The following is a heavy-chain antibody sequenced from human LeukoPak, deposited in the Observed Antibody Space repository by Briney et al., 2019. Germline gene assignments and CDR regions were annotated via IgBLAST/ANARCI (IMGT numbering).Heavy chain of an antibody. Sequence: GGSLRLSCAASGFTFSSYAMHWVRQAPGKGLEWVAVISHDGSNKYYADSVKGRFTISRDNSKNTLYLQMNSLRAEDTAVYYCARSTYYYDSSGYSPDAFDIWGQGTMVTVSS. J-gene: IGHJ3*02. V-gene: IGHV3-30*04. D-gene: IGHD3-22*01. CDR1: GFTFSSYA. CDR2: ISHDGSNK. CDR3: ARSTYYYDSSGYSPDAFDI.